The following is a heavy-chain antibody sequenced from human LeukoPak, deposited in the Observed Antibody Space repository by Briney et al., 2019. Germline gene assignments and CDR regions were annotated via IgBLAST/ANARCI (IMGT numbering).Heavy chain of an antibody. Sequence: WRSLRLSCAASGFTFSFYAMRWVRQAPGEGLEWVAVISYDGSTKYYADSVKGRFTISRDNSKNTLYLQMNSLRSEDTAVYYCARVAHSVLITSSTIDYWAREPWSPSPQ. J-gene: IGHJ4*02. D-gene: IGHD3-22*01. CDR3: ARVAHSVLITSSTIDY. V-gene: IGHV3-30*04. CDR2: ISYDGSTK. CDR1: GFTFSFYA.